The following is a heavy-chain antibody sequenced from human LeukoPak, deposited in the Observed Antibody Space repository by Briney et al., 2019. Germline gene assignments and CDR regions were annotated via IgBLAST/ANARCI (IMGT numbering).Heavy chain of an antibody. CDR2: IYYSGST. V-gene: IGHV4-31*01. CDR3: ARDSRGYQTPWWY. D-gene: IGHD5-18*01. Sequence: PSETLSLTCTVSGGSISSGGYYWSWIRQHPGKGLEWIGYIYYSGSTYYNPSLKSQATISVDTSKNQFSLKLSSVTAADTAVYYCARDSRGYQTPWWYWGQGTLVTVSS. CDR1: GGSISSGGYY. J-gene: IGHJ4*02.